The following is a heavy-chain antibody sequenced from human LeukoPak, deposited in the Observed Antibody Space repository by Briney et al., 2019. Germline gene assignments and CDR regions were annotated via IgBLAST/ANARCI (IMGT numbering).Heavy chain of an antibody. V-gene: IGHV3-21*01. J-gene: IGHJ4*02. CDR1: GFILSSYA. CDR2: ISSSSSYI. CDR3: ARDEAVAGTGFDY. D-gene: IGHD6-19*01. Sequence: GGSLRLSCEVSGFILSSYAMDWVRQAPGKGLEWVSSISSSSSYIYYADSVKGRFTISRDNAKNSLYLQMNSLRAEDTAVYYCARDEAVAGTGFDYWGQGTLVTVSS.